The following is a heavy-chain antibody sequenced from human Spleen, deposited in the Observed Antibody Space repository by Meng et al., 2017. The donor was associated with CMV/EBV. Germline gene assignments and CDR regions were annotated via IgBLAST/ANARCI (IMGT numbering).Heavy chain of an antibody. CDR2: IYYSGST. CDR3: ARDPAYGSGSYYRGDWFDP. Sequence: SSGGYYWSWIRQHPGQGLEWIGYIYYSGSTYYNPSLKSRVTISVDTSKNQFSLKLSSVTAADTAVYYCARDPAYGSGSYYRGDWFDPWGQGTLVTVSS. V-gene: IGHV4-31*02. CDR1: SSGGYY. J-gene: IGHJ5*02. D-gene: IGHD3-10*01.